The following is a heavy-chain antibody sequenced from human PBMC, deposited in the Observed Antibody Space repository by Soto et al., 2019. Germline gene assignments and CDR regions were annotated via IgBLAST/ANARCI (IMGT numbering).Heavy chain of an antibody. D-gene: IGHD2-15*01. J-gene: IGHJ5*01. Sequence: EVQLLESGGGLVQPGGSLRLSCAASGFTFSTYAMTWVRQAPGKGPEWVSRIGDSEGETTHYADSVKGRFTISRDNAKTGLYLQMNSLRVEDTAIYYCAKGYCGGWRCYDLDNWFDSWGQGTRVTVSS. CDR2: IGDSEGETT. CDR3: AKGYCGGWRCYDLDNWFDS. V-gene: IGHV3-23*01. CDR1: GFTFSTYA.